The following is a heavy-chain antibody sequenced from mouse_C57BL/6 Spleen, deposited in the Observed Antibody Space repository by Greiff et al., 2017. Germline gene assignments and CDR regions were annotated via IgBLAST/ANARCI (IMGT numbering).Heavy chain of an antibody. CDR3: VRQGGLGYFDY. V-gene: IGHV10-1*01. CDR2: IRSKSNNYAT. D-gene: IGHD4-1*01. Sequence: EVKLVESGGGLVQPKGSLKFSCAASGFSFNTYAMNWVRQAPGKGLEWVARIRSKSNNYATYYADSVKDRFTISRDDSESMLYLQMNNLKTEDTAMYYCVRQGGLGYFDYWGQGTTLTVSS. J-gene: IGHJ2*01. CDR1: GFSFNTYA.